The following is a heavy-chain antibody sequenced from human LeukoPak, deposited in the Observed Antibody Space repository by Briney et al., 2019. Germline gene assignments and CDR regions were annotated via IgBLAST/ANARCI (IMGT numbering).Heavy chain of an antibody. CDR1: AFTFSSYW. D-gene: IGHD3-22*01. Sequence: PGGSLRLSCEASAFTFSSYWMSWVRQAPGKGLEWVANIKEDGSEINYVDSVKGRFTISRDNSKNTLYLQMNSLRAEDTAVYYCAREAYYYDSSGYYWTYYFDYWGQGTLVTVSS. CDR2: IKEDGSEI. CDR3: AREAYYYDSSGYYWTYYFDY. J-gene: IGHJ4*02. V-gene: IGHV3-7*01.